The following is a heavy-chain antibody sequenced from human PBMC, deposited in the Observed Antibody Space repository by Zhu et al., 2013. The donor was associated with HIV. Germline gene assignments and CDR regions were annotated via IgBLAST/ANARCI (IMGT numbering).Heavy chain of an antibody. CDR1: GGSISSYY. CDR2: IYYSGST. V-gene: IGHV4-59*01. D-gene: IGHD1-26*01. CDR3: ARSIVGATGLLAPHRYLAFDI. J-gene: IGHJ3*02. Sequence: APGPGEGLPETLSLTCTVSGGSISSYYWSWIRQPPGKGLEWIGYIYYSGSTNYNPSLKSRVTISVDTSKNQFSLKLSSVTAADTAVYYCARSIVGATGLLAPHRYLAFDIWGQGTMVTVSS.